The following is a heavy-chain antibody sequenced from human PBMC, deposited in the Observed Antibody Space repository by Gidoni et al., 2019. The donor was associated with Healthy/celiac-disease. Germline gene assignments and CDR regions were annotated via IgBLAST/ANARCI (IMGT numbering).Heavy chain of an antibody. CDR3: ARKSEYSSSSRYFDL. CDR2: INHSGST. CDR1: GGSFSGYY. Sequence: QVQLQQWGAGLLKPSETLSLTCAVYGGSFSGYYWSWIRQPPGKGLEWIGEINHSGSTNYNPSLKSRVTISVDTSKNQCSLKLSSVTAADTAVYYCARKSEYSSSSRYFDLWGRGTLVTVSS. J-gene: IGHJ2*01. V-gene: IGHV4-34*01. D-gene: IGHD6-6*01.